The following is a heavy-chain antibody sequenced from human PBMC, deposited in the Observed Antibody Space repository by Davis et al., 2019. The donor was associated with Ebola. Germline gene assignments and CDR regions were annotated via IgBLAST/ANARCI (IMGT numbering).Heavy chain of an antibody. J-gene: IGHJ6*02. CDR3: ARGGSSYYYYGMDV. Sequence: AASVKVSCKASGYTFTSYAMHWVRQAPGQRLEWMGWINAGNGNTKYSQKFQGTVTITRDTSASTAYMELSSLRSEDTAVNYCARGGSSYYYYGMDVWGQGTTVTVSS. CDR2: INAGNGNT. D-gene: IGHD3-10*01. CDR1: GYTFTSYA. V-gene: IGHV1-3*01.